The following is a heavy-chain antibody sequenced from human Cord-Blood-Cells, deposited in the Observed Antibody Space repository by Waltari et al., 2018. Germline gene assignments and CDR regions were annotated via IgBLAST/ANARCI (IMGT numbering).Heavy chain of an antibody. D-gene: IGHD1-26*01. Sequence: EVQLVESGGGLIQPGGSLRLSCAASGFTVSSNYMSWVRQAPGKGVGWVSVIYSGGSTYYADSVKGRFTISRDNSKNTLYLQMNSLRAEDTAVYYCARAGSYYAFDIWGQGTMVTVSS. J-gene: IGHJ3*02. CDR1: GFTVSSNY. V-gene: IGHV3-53*01. CDR2: IYSGGST. CDR3: ARAGSYYAFDI.